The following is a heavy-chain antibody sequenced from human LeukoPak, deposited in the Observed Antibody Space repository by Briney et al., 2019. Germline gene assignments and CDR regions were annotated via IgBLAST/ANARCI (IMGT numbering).Heavy chain of an antibody. V-gene: IGHV4-38-2*02. J-gene: IGHJ6*04. D-gene: IGHD3-10*01. CDR3: ARDDVVRGVITYYYGMDV. CDR2: IYHSGST. CDR1: GYSISSGYY. Sequence: KPSETLSLTCAASGYSISSGYYWGWIRQPPGQGLAWIGSIYHSGSTYYNPSLKSRVTISVDTSKNQFSLKLSSVTAADTAVYYCARDDVVRGVITYYYGMDVWGKGTTVTVSS.